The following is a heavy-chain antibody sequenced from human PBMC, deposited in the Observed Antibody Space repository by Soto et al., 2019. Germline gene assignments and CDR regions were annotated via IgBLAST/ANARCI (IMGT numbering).Heavy chain of an antibody. J-gene: IGHJ4*02. D-gene: IGHD3-10*01. V-gene: IGHV4-39*01. Sequence: QLQLQESGPGLVKPSETLSLTCTVSGGSISSSSYYWGWIRQPPGKGLEWIGSIYYSGSTYYNPSLKSRVTISVDTSKNQFSLKLSSVTAADTAVYYCARAPTMVRGGGSFDYWGQGTLVTVSS. CDR2: IYYSGST. CDR3: ARAPTMVRGGGSFDY. CDR1: GGSISSSSYY.